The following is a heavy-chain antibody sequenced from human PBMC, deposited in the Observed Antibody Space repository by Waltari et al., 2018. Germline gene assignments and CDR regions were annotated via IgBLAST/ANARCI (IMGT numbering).Heavy chain of an antibody. CDR3: AREDNWNPGLFDY. J-gene: IGHJ4*02. CDR1: GGTFRSYA. V-gene: IGHV1-69*04. D-gene: IGHD1-20*01. CDR2: IIPILGIA. Sequence: VQLVQSGAEVKKPGSSVKVSCKASGGTFRSYAISWVRQAPGQGLEWMGGIIPILGIANYAQKFQGRVTITADESTSTAYMELSSLRSEDTAVYYCAREDNWNPGLFDYWGQGTLVTVSS.